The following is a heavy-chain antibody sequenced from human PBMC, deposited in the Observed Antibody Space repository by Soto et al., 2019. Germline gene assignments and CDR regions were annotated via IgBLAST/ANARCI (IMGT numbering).Heavy chain of an antibody. J-gene: IGHJ3*02. CDR1: GGSFSGYY. CDR3: ARGVLLWFGRPGLDAFDI. D-gene: IGHD3-10*01. CDR2: INHSGST. Sequence: PSETLSLTCAVYGGSFSGYYWSWIRQPPGKGLEWIGEINHSGSTHYNPSLKSRATISVNTSKNQFSLKLSSVTAADTAVYYCARGVLLWFGRPGLDAFDIWGQGTMVT. V-gene: IGHV4-34*01.